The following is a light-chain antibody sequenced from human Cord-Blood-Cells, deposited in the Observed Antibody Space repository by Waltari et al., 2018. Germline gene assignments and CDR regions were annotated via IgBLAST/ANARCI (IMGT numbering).Light chain of an antibody. CDR2: GSS. Sequence: EIVMTQSPATLSVSPGERATLSCRASQSVSSNLAWYQQNPGQAPSLLIYGSSTRATGIPARFSGSGSGTEFTLTISSLQSEDFAVYYCQQYNNWPPWTCGQGTKVEIK. J-gene: IGKJ1*01. CDR3: QQYNNWPPWT. CDR1: QSVSSN. V-gene: IGKV3-15*01.